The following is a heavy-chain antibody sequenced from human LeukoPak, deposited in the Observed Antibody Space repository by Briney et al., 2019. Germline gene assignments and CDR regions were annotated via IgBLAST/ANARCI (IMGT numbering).Heavy chain of an antibody. Sequence: ASVEVYCKVSGYTLTELSMHWVRQAPGKGLEWMGGFDPEDGETIYAQKFQGRVTMTEDTSTDTAYVELSSLRSEDTAVYYCATAAHSGYDMDGMDVWGQGTTVTVSS. J-gene: IGHJ6*02. CDR2: FDPEDGET. D-gene: IGHD5-12*01. CDR3: ATAAHSGYDMDGMDV. CDR1: GYTLTELS. V-gene: IGHV1-24*01.